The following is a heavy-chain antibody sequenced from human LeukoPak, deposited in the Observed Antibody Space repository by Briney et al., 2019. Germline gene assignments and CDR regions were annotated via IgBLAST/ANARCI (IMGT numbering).Heavy chain of an antibody. Sequence: DPSETLSLTCAVYGVSFSGYYWSWIRQPPGKGLEWIGEIYHSGSTNYNPSLKSRVTISVDKSKNQFSLKLSSVTAADTAVYYCAREFGYSSSWVDYWGQGTLVTVSS. CDR3: AREFGYSSSWVDY. D-gene: IGHD6-13*01. CDR1: GVSFSGYY. V-gene: IGHV4-34*01. CDR2: IYHSGST. J-gene: IGHJ4*02.